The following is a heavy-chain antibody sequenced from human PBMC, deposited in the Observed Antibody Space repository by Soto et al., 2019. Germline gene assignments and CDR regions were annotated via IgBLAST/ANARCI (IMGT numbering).Heavy chain of an antibody. V-gene: IGHV6-1*01. CDR3: AREVSVAGKEAIDY. Sequence: QVQLQQSGPGLVKPSQTLSLTCAISGDSVSSNSAAWNWIRQSPSRGLEWLGRTYYRSKWYNDYAVSVKRRITINPDTSKTQFSLQLNSVTPENTAVYYCAREVSVAGKEAIDYWGQGTLVTVSS. CDR2: TYYRSKWYN. J-gene: IGHJ4*02. D-gene: IGHD6-19*01. CDR1: GDSVSSNSAA.